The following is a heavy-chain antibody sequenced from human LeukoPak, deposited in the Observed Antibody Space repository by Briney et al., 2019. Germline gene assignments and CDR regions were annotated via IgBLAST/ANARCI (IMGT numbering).Heavy chain of an antibody. Sequence: SVKVSCKASGGXFSSYAMSWVRQAPGQGLEWMGRIIPILGIANYAQKFQGRVTITADKSTSTAYMELSSLRSEDTAVYYCARDFSLRFLEWLNYYYYGMDVWGQGTTVTVSS. V-gene: IGHV1-69*04. CDR3: ARDFSLRFLEWLNYYYYGMDV. CDR1: GGXFSSYA. D-gene: IGHD3-3*01. CDR2: IIPILGIA. J-gene: IGHJ6*02.